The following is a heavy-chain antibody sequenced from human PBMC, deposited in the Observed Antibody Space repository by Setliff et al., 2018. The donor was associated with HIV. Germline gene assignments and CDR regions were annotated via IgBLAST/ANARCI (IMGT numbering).Heavy chain of an antibody. CDR2: IEPSSGGT. D-gene: IGHD2-8*02. J-gene: IGHJ3*01. CDR1: GYTFTAYY. CDR3: ARQDHSSVNTGSLYAFDV. Sequence: ASVKVSCKASGYTFTAYYIHWVRQAPGHELQLMGRIEPSSGGTNYIQKFQGRVTITRDTSIYTVYMELTGLTSDDTADYYCARQDHSSVNTGSLYAFDVWGQGTMVTVSS. V-gene: IGHV1-2*06.